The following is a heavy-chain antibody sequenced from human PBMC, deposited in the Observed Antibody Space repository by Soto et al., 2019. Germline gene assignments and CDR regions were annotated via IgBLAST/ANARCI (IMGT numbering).Heavy chain of an antibody. CDR2: INHSGST. CDR3: ARGRGTVTKVNFYYYGMDV. V-gene: IGHV4-34*01. J-gene: IGHJ6*02. Sequence: SETLSLTCTVYGWSFSGYYWSWIRQPPGKGLGWIGEINHSGSTNYNPSLKSRVTISVDTSKNQFSLKLSSVTAADTAVYYCARGRGTVTKVNFYYYGMDVWGQGTTVTVSS. CDR1: GWSFSGYY. D-gene: IGHD4-4*01.